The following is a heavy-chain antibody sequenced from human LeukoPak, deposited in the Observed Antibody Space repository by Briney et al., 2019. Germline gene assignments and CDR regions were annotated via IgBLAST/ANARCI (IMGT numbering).Heavy chain of an antibody. V-gene: IGHV3-23*01. Sequence: GGSLRLSCAASGFTFSSYAMTWVRQAPGKGLEWVSTISGNGESTYFGDSVKGRFSISRDPSKNTLHLQMNSLRVEDTAVCFCAKNGNDHHRGRYFHHWGQGTLVTVSS. D-gene: IGHD6-19*01. CDR3: AKNGNDHHRGRYFHH. CDR2: ISGNGEST. J-gene: IGHJ1*01. CDR1: GFTFSSYA.